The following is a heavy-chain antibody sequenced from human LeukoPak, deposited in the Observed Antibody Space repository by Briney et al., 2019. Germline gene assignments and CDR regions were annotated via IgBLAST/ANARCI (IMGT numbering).Heavy chain of an antibody. V-gene: IGHV1-69*05. J-gene: IGHJ4*02. Sequence: SVKVSCKAARGTVSSYAIGWVRQAPGQGLEWMGGIIPIFGTANYAQKFQGRVTITTDESPSTGYMELSSVRSEDTAVYYCARIVPAPQAHLATVEALYFKYCSKGTMVIVSS. CDR3: ARIVPAPQAHLATVEALYFKY. CDR1: RGTVSSYA. D-gene: IGHD1-26*01. CDR2: IIPIFGTA.